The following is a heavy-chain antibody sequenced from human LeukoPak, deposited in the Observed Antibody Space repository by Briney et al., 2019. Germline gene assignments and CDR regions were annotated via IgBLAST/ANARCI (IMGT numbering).Heavy chain of an antibody. J-gene: IGHJ4*02. CDR1: GYTFTGYY. CDR3: ARVRGNTVDY. V-gene: IGHV1-2*06. CDR2: IHPNSGGT. Sequence: GASVKVSCKASGYTFTGYYMHWVRQAPGQGLEWMGRIHPNSGGTNYAQKFQGRVTMTRDTSISTAYMELSRLRSDDTAVYYCARVRGNTVDYWGQGTLVTVSS. D-gene: IGHD2/OR15-2a*01.